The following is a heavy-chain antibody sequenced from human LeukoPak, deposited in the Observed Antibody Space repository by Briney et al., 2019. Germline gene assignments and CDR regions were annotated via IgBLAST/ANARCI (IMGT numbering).Heavy chain of an antibody. V-gene: IGHV1-2*02. CDR3: ASDYGDSQHWFDP. CDR1: GYTFTGYY. D-gene: IGHD4-17*01. Sequence: ASVKVSCKASGYTFTGYYMHWVRQASGQGLEWMGWINPNSGGTNYAQKFQGRVTMTRDTSISTAYMELSRLRSDDTAVYYCASDYGDSQHWFDPWGQGTLVTVSS. J-gene: IGHJ5*02. CDR2: INPNSGGT.